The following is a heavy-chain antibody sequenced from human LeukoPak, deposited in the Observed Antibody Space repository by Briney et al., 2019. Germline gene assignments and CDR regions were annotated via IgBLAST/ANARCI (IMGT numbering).Heavy chain of an antibody. J-gene: IGHJ5*02. Sequence: GGSLRPSCAVSGFTFSSYEMNWVRQAPGKGLEWVSYITRDASTIYYADSVKGRFTISRDNAKNSLYLRMNSLRAEDTAVYYCARGHSSGYYNWFDPWGQGTLVTVSS. CDR1: GFTFSSYE. D-gene: IGHD3-22*01. CDR3: ARGHSSGYYNWFDP. V-gene: IGHV3-48*03. CDR2: ITRDASTI.